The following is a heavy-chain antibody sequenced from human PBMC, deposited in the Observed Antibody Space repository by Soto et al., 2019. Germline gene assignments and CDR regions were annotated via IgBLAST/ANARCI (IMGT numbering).Heavy chain of an antibody. V-gene: IGHV3-33*01. CDR3: AREEVGYSSGWYPVDY. D-gene: IGHD6-19*01. Sequence: QVQLVESGGGVVQPGRSLRLSCAASGFTFSSYGMHWVRQAPGKGLEWVAVIWYDGSNKYYADSVKGRFTISRDNSKNTLYLQMNSLRAEDTAVYYCAREEVGYSSGWYPVDYWGQGTLVTVSS. J-gene: IGHJ4*02. CDR2: IWYDGSNK. CDR1: GFTFSSYG.